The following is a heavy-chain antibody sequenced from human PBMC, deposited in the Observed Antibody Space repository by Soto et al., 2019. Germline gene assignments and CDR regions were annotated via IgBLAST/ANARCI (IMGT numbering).Heavy chain of an antibody. J-gene: IGHJ6*03. D-gene: IGHD1-26*01. Sequence: SETLSLTCTVSGDSISSSSYYWGWIRQPPGKGLEWIGTIYYSGSTYYNPSLKSRVTISVDTSKNQFSLKLSSVTAADTAVYYCARPGKGFYYYYYMDVWGKGTTVTVSS. CDR3: ARPGKGFYYYYYMDV. V-gene: IGHV4-39*01. CDR2: IYYSGST. CDR1: GDSISSSSYY.